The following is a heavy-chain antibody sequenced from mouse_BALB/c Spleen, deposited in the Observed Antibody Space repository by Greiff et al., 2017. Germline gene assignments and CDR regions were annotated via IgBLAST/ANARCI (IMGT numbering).Heavy chain of an antibody. J-gene: IGHJ2*01. CDR3: ARDGTHDGDY. V-gene: IGHV1-74*01. D-gene: IGHD2-1*01. Sequence: QVQLQQPGAELVRPGASVKLSCKASGYTFTSYWMNWVKQRPEQGLEWIGRIYPYDSETNYNKKFKDKAILTVDKSSSTDYMQLSSLTSEDSAVFYSARDGTHDGDYWGQGTTLTVSS. CDR1: GYTFTSYW. CDR2: IYPYDSET.